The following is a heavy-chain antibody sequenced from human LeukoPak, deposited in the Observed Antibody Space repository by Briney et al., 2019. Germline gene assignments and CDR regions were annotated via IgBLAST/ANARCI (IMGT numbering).Heavy chain of an antibody. V-gene: IGHV3-66*01. Sequence: GGSLRLSCAASGFTVSSKHMSWVRQAPGKGLEWVSVIHPNTSTYYADSVKGRFTISRDDSKNTLYLQMHSLRAEDTAIYYCAKGPGYSSGAYYGDYWGQGTLVTVSS. CDR1: GFTVSSKH. CDR2: IHPNTST. J-gene: IGHJ4*02. CDR3: AKGPGYSSGAYYGDY. D-gene: IGHD3-10*01.